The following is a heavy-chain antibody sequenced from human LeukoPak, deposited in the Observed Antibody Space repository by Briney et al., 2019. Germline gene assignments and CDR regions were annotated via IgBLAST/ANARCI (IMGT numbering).Heavy chain of an antibody. V-gene: IGHV3-30*03. J-gene: IGHJ3*02. CDR1: GFTFRNYG. CDR2: ISYDGSNK. Sequence: GRSLRLSCAASGFTFRNYGMHWVRQAPGKGLEWVAVISYDGSNKYYADSVKGRFTISRDNAKNSLYLQMNSLRDEDTAVYYCVRDAAYSAFNMWGQGTMVTVSS. D-gene: IGHD4-11*01. CDR3: VRDAAYSAFNM.